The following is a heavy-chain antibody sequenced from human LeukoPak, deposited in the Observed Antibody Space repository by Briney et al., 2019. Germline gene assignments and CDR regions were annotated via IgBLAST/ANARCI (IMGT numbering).Heavy chain of an antibody. CDR1: GFTFSSYC. Sequence: GGSLRLSCAASGFTFSSYCMAWVRQAPGKGLEWVANIKHNGNELKYVDSVEGRFTISRDNAKNSLYLHMRSLRAEDTAVYYCAREVRTFDSLGQGTLVTVSS. CDR3: AREVRTFDS. CDR2: IKHNGNEL. V-gene: IGHV3-7*01. J-gene: IGHJ4*02.